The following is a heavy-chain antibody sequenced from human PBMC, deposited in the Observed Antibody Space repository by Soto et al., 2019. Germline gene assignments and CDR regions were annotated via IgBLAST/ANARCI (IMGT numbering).Heavy chain of an antibody. J-gene: IGHJ6*02. CDR2: IYPGDSKT. CDR3: ARLPGYAVTSGGMDV. CDR1: GYSSTTYW. V-gene: IGHV5-51*01. D-gene: IGHD5-12*01. Sequence: GESLKISCKGSGYSSTTYWIAWVRQMPGKGLEWMGIIYPGDSKTTYSPSFQGQVTISADKSISTAYLQWSSLKASDTAMYYCARLPGYAVTSGGMDVWGQGTTVTVSS.